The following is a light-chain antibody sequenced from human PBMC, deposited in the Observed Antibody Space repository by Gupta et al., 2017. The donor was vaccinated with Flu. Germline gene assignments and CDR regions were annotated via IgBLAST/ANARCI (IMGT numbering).Light chain of an antibody. CDR1: QSISSY. J-gene: IGKJ3*01. CDR3: QQSNSTPFT. V-gene: IGKV1-39*01. CDR2: AAS. Sequence: GDRVTITCRASQSISSYLNWYQQKPGKAPKLLIYAASSLQSGVPSRFSGSGSGTDFTLTISSLQPEDFATYYCQQSNSTPFTFGPGTQVDIK.